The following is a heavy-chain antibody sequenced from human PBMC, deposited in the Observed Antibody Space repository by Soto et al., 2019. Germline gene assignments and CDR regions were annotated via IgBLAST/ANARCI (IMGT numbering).Heavy chain of an antibody. D-gene: IGHD3-3*01. CDR3: ARLWVVRDFWSGPSSGWFDP. J-gene: IGHJ5*02. CDR1: GFTVSSNY. Sequence: EVQLVESGGGLIQPGGSLRLSCAASGFTVSSNYMSWVRQAPGKGLEWVSVIYTGRNTYYADSVKGRFTISRDNSKHTLYLQMNSLRAEDTAVYYCARLWVVRDFWSGPSSGWFDPWGQGTLVTVSS. V-gene: IGHV3-53*01. CDR2: IYTGRNT.